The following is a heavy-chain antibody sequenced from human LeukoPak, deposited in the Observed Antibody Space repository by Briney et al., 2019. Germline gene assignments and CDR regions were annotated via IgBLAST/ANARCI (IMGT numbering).Heavy chain of an antibody. CDR3: AKGPYIAAAGRYYYYGMDV. D-gene: IGHD6-13*01. J-gene: IGHJ6*02. CDR1: GFTFDDYA. V-gene: IGHV3-9*01. CDR2: ISWNSGSI. Sequence: GGSLRLSCAASGFTFDDYAMHWVRQAPGKGLEWVSGISWNSGSIGYADSVKGRFTISRDNAKNSLYLQMNSLRAEGTALYYCAKGPYIAAAGRYYYYGMDVWGQGTTVTVSS.